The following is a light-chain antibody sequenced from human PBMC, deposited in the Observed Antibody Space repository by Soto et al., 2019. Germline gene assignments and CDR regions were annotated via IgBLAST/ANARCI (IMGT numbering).Light chain of an antibody. CDR1: QSISSN. V-gene: IGKV3-15*01. J-gene: IGKJ1*01. CDR3: QQYNNWWT. Sequence: VLTQSPGTLSLSPGERATVSCRASQSISSNLAWYQQKPGPAPRLLIYGASTRATGIPARFSGSGSGTEFTLTISSLQSEDFAVYDCQQYNNWWTVGQGTKVDIK. CDR2: GAS.